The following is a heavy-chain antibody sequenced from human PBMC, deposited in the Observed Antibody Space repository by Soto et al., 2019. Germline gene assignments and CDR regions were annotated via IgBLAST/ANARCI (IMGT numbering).Heavy chain of an antibody. D-gene: IGHD5-12*01. V-gene: IGHV4-34*01. J-gene: IGHJ4*02. CDR3: ARDLLRGYNIDY. CDR2: INHSGST. Sequence: SETLSLTCAVYGGSFSGYYWSWIRQPPGKGLEWIGEINHSGSTNYNPSLKSRVTISVDTSKNQFSLKLSSVTAADTAVYYCARDLLRGYNIDYWGQGTLVTVSS. CDR1: GGSFSGYY.